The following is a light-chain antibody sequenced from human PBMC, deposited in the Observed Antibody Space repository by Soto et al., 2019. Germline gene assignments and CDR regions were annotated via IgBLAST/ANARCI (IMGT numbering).Light chain of an antibody. V-gene: IGLV2-14*01. J-gene: IGLJ1*01. CDR1: SSDVGGYNF. CDR2: DVN. CDR3: SSYTSSFTLV. Sequence: QSALSQPASVSGSPGQSITISCTGTSSDVGGYNFVSWYQQHPGKVPKLLIYDVNNRPSGVSNRFSGSKSGNTASLTISGLQAEDEADYYCSSYTSSFTLVFGTGTKLTVL.